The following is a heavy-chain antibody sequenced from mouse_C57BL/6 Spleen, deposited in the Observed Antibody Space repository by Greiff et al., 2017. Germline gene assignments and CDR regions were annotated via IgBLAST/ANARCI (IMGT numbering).Heavy chain of an antibody. V-gene: IGHV1-61*01. CDR3: ARLSLLGNYVMDY. J-gene: IGHJ4*01. Sequence: QVQLQQPGAELVRPGSSVKLSCKASGYTFTSYWMDWVKQRPGQGLEWIGNIYPSDSETHYNQKFKDKATLTVDKSSSTAYMQLSSLTSEDSAVYYCARLSLLGNYVMDYWGQGTSVTVSS. CDR1: GYTFTSYW. CDR2: IYPSDSET. D-gene: IGHD4-1*01.